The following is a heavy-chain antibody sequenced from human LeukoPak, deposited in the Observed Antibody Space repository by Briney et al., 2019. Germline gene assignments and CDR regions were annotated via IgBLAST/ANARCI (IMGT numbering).Heavy chain of an antibody. V-gene: IGHV1-46*01. CDR3: ARDLDGSGEYGMDV. D-gene: IGHD3-10*01. Sequence: GASVKVSCKASGGTFSSYAISWVRQAPGQGLEWMGIINPSGGSTSYAQKFRGRVTMTRDTSTSTVYMELSSLRSEDTAVYYCARDLDGSGEYGMDVRGQGTTVTVSS. CDR1: GGTFSSYA. CDR2: INPSGGST. J-gene: IGHJ6*02.